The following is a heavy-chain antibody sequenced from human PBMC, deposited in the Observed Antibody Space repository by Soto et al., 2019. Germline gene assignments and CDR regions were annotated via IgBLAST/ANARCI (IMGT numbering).Heavy chain of an antibody. CDR3: AKLRDFVVLPAGILDY. V-gene: IGHV1-69*13. CDR1: GGTFSSYA. J-gene: IGHJ4*02. D-gene: IGHD2-8*01. CDR2: IIPIFGTA. Sequence: SVKVSCKASGGTFSSYAISWVRQAPGQGLEWMGGIIPIFGTANYAQKFQGRVTITADDFKNTLYLQMNSLRTEDTAMYYCAKLRDFVVLPAGILDYWGQGTLVTVSS.